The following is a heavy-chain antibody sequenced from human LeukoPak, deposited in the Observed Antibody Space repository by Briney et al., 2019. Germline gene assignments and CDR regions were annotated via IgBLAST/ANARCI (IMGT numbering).Heavy chain of an antibody. D-gene: IGHD6-19*01. J-gene: IGHJ6*03. CDR3: ARATGYSSGWYLRYYYYYYMDV. CDR1: GYTFTSYD. V-gene: IGHV1-8*01. Sequence: ASVKVSFKASGYTFTSYDINWVRQATGQGLEWMGWMNPNSGNTGYAQKFQGRVTMTRNTSISTAYMELSSLRSEDTAVYYCARATGYSSGWYLRYYYYYYMDVWGKGTTVTVSS. CDR2: MNPNSGNT.